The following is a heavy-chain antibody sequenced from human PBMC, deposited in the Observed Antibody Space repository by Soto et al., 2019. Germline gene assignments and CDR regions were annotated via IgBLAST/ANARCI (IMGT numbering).Heavy chain of an antibody. CDR1: GFTFFTYG. V-gene: IGHV3-30*03. CDR2: ISFDGTKK. Sequence: GGSLRLSCVASGFTFFTYGMHWVRQVPGKGLEWVTVISFDGTKKYCADSVKGRFTISRDNSNNTLYLQMNSLRSEDTAVYYCARGKKTYYDILTVAYGMDVWGQGTTVTVSS. J-gene: IGHJ6*02. D-gene: IGHD3-9*01. CDR3: ARGKKTYYDILTVAYGMDV.